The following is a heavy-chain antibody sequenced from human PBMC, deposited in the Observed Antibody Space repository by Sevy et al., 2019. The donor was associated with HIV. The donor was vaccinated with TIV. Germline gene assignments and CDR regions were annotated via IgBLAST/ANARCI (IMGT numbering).Heavy chain of an antibody. CDR3: ARGSRGTFGY. CDR1: GLTLTNYW. J-gene: IGHJ4*02. V-gene: IGHV3-74*01. Sequence: GGSLRLSCAASGLTLTNYWMYWVRQAPGMGLVWVSHINTDGKMTRYADFVKGRFTISRDNAKNTLYLQMNSLRDEDTAVYYCARGSRGTFGYWGQRTLITVSS. D-gene: IGHD1-26*01. CDR2: INTDGKMT.